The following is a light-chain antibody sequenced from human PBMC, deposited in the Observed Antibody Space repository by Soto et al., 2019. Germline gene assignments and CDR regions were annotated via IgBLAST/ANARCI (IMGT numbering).Light chain of an antibody. V-gene: IGKV1-9*01. J-gene: IGKJ5*01. CDR3: QQLNIDSYPIT. Sequence: IQLTQSPSSLSASIGDRVTITCRASQGFSSFLAWYQQKPGKAPKLLIYAASTLQSGIPSRFSGSGSGTDFTLTISSLQPEDFATYYCQQLNIDSYPITFGQGTRLEIK. CDR2: AAS. CDR1: QGFSSF.